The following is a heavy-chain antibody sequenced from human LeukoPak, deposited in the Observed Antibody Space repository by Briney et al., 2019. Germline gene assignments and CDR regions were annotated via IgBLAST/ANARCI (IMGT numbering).Heavy chain of an antibody. Sequence: GGSLRLSCAASGFTFSRYSMNWVRQAPGKGLEWVSSIYSSSSYIYYADSVKGRFTISRDNAKNSLYLQMNSLRAEDTAVYYCASLGYCSSTSCSYYFDYWGQGTLVTVSS. CDR1: GFTFSRYS. D-gene: IGHD2-2*01. CDR3: ASLGYCSSTSCSYYFDY. V-gene: IGHV3-21*01. CDR2: IYSSSSYI. J-gene: IGHJ4*02.